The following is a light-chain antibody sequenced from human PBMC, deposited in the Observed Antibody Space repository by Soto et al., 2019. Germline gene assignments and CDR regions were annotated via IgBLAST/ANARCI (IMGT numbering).Light chain of an antibody. CDR2: EVS. CDR3: CSYAGSSTVV. V-gene: IGLV2-23*02. J-gene: IGLJ2*01. CDR1: SSDVGSYNL. Sequence: QSALTQPASVSGSPGQSITISCTGTSSDVGSYNLVSWYQQHPGKAPKLMIYEVSKRPSGVSNRFSGSKSGNTASLTISVLQAEDEADYYCCSYAGSSTVVFGGGTQLTVL.